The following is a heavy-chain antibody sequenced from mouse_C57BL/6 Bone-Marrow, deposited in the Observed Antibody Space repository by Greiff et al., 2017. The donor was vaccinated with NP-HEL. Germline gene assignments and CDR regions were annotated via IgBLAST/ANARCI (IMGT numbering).Heavy chain of an antibody. J-gene: IGHJ1*03. Sequence: EVQRVESGGGLVQPGGSLKLSCAASGFTFSDYYMYWVRQTPEKRLEWVAYISNGGGSTYYPDTVKGRFTISRDNAKNTLYLQMSRLKSEDTAMYYCARRYYGSSGYFDVWGTGTTVTVSS. CDR2: ISNGGGST. CDR3: ARRYYGSSGYFDV. V-gene: IGHV5-12*01. D-gene: IGHD1-1*01. CDR1: GFTFSDYY.